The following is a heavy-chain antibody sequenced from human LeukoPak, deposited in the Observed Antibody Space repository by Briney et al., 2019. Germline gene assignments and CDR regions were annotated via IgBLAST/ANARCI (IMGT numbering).Heavy chain of an antibody. V-gene: IGHV5-51*01. J-gene: IGHJ5*02. CDR1: GYSFTSYW. CDR2: IYPGDSDA. Sequence: GESLKISCKGSGYSFTSYWIGWVRQMPGKGLEWMGIIYPGDSDARYSPSFQGQVTISADKSISTAYLQWSSLKASDTAMYYCARTKLWFGGQENWFDPWGQGTLVTVSS. D-gene: IGHD3-10*01. CDR3: ARTKLWFGGQENWFDP.